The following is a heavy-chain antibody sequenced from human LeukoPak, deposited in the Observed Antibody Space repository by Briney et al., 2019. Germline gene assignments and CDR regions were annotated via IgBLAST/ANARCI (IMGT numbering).Heavy chain of an antibody. Sequence: SVKVSCKASGGTFSSYDISWVRQAPGQGLEWMGGIMPMFGTANYAQKFQGRVTITANKSTSTAYMELSSLRSEDTAVYYCASGRTDIVVVPATLRNYYFDYWGQGTLVTVSS. J-gene: IGHJ4*02. CDR1: GGTFSSYD. CDR2: IMPMFGTA. D-gene: IGHD2-2*01. V-gene: IGHV1-69*06. CDR3: ASGRTDIVVVPATLRNYYFDY.